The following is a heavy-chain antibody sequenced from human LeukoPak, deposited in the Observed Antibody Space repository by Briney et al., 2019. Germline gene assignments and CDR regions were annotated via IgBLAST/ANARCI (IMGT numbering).Heavy chain of an antibody. D-gene: IGHD3-22*01. CDR1: GFTFSSYA. CDR2: ISGSSGST. CDR3: AKDTYYYDSSGYYPYYFDY. J-gene: IGHJ4*02. V-gene: IGHV3-23*01. Sequence: PGGSLRLSCAASGFTFSSYAMSWVRQAPGKGLEWVSAISGSSGSTYYADSVKGRFTISRDNSKNTLYLQMNSLRAEDTAVYYCAKDTYYYDSSGYYPYYFDYWGQGTLVTVSS.